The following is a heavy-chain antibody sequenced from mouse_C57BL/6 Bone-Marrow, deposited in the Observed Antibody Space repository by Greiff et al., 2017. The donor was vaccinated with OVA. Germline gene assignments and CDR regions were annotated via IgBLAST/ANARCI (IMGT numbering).Heavy chain of an antibody. D-gene: IGHD2-13*01. J-gene: IGHJ1*03. CDR1: GYTFTSYW. Sequence: QVQLQQPGAELVRPGSSVKLSCKASGYTFTSYWLHWVKQRPIQGLEWIGNIDPSDSETHYNQKFKDKATLTVDKSSSTAYMQLSSLTSEDSAVYYCARTLRSDRYVDGWGTGTTVTGSS. CDR2: IDPSDSET. CDR3: ARTLRSDRYVDG. V-gene: IGHV1-52*01.